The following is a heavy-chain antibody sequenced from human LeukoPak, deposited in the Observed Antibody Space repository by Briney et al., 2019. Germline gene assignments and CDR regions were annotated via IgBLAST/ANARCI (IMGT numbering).Heavy chain of an antibody. Sequence: PGGSLRLSCTASGFTVSSNYMSWVRQAPGKGLEWVSVTYSGGNTGYADSVKGRFTISRDNSKNTVYLQMNSLRAEDTAVYYCAREGGDDRYFDYWGQGTLVTVSS. V-gene: IGHV3-66*01. CDR2: TYSGGNT. CDR3: AREGGDDRYFDY. CDR1: GFTVSSNY. D-gene: IGHD4-17*01. J-gene: IGHJ4*02.